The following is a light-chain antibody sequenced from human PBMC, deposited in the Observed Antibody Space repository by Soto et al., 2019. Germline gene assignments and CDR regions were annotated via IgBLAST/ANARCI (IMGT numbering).Light chain of an antibody. V-gene: IGLV2-14*01. CDR2: EVS. Sequence: QSALTQPASVSGSPGQSITISCTGTSSDVGGYNYVSWYQQHPGKAPKLMIYEVSNRPSGVSNRFSGSKSGNTASLTLSGLQAEDEADYYCSSYTSSRTRVFGGGTKLTVL. J-gene: IGLJ3*02. CDR1: SSDVGGYNY. CDR3: SSYTSSRTRV.